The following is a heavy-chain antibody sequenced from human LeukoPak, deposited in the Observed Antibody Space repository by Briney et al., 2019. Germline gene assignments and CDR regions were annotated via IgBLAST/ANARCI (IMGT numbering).Heavy chain of an antibody. CDR2: VSGSGDST. V-gene: IGHV3-23*01. Sequence: GGSLRLSCAPSGFTFSSYAINWVRQAPGRGLEWVSTVSGSGDSTYYADSAKGRFTLSRDNSKNTLYLQMNSLRAEDTAVYYCAKGPLSGSNFYFDYWGQGALVTVSS. D-gene: IGHD1-26*01. CDR1: GFTFSSYA. CDR3: AKGPLSGSNFYFDY. J-gene: IGHJ4*02.